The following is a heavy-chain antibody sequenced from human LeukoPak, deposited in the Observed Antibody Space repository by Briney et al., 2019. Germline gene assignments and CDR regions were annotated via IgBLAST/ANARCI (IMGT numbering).Heavy chain of an antibody. Sequence: PGGSLRLSCAASGFTFNTYAMHWVRQAPDKGLEWVALLSYDGNTKYYADSVKGRFTISRDNSKNTLYLQMNSLRAEDTAVYYCASEQSIVGATKNGNFDYWGQGTLVTVSS. CDR2: LSYDGNTK. CDR1: GFTFNTYA. J-gene: IGHJ4*02. D-gene: IGHD1-26*01. V-gene: IGHV3-30*04. CDR3: ASEQSIVGATKNGNFDY.